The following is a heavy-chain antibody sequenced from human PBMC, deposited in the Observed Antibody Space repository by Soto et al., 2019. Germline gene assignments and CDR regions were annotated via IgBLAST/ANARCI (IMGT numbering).Heavy chain of an antibody. CDR1: GGTLSSYA. D-gene: IGHD5-12*01. J-gene: IGHJ6*02. CDR2: IIPIFGTA. CDR3: ARTISGVDRWATSPYYYYGRDV. Sequence: QVQLVQSGAEVKKHGSSVKVSCKASGGTLSSYAISWVRQAPGQGLEWMGGIIPIFGTANYAQKFQGRVTITADESTSTAYMELSSLLSEDTAVYYCARTISGVDRWATSPYYYYGRDVWGQGSTVTVSS. V-gene: IGHV1-69*01.